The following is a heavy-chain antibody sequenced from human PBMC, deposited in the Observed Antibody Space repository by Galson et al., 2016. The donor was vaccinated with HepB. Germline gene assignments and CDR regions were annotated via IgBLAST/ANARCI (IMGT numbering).Heavy chain of an antibody. Sequence: SLRLSCAASGFTFSLNPMSWVRQAPGKGLEWVSSISGSGGTKYYADSVKGRFIIPRDNSKNTIYLQMNSLRAEDSALYYCVQGGGYFGADCFYYFDNWGQGTLVTVSS. D-gene: IGHD2-21*02. J-gene: IGHJ4*02. V-gene: IGHV3-23*01. CDR1: GFTFSLNP. CDR3: VQGGGYFGADCFYYFDN. CDR2: ISGSGGTK.